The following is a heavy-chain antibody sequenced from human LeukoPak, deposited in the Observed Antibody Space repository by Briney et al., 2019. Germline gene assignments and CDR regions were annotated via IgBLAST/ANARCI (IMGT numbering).Heavy chain of an antibody. V-gene: IGHV1-69*04. D-gene: IGHD4-17*01. Sequence: SVKVSCKASGGTFSSYAISWVRQAPGQGPEWMGRIIPIFGIANYAQKFQGRVTITADKSTSTAYMELSSLRSEDTAVYYCARGSDYGENNWFDPWGQGTLVTVSS. CDR2: IIPIFGIA. CDR1: GGTFSSYA. J-gene: IGHJ5*02. CDR3: ARGSDYGENNWFDP.